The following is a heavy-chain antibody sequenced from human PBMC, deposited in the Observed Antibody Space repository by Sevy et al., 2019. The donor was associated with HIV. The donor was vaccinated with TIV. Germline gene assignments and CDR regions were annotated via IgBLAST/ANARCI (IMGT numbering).Heavy chain of an antibody. Sequence: GGYLRLSCAASGFTFSSYGMHWVRQAPGKGLEWMAVISYDGSNKYYADSVKGRFTISRDNSKNMLYLQMNSLRAEDTAVYYCAKDRSIAAAPPEGFDPWGQGTLVTVSS. V-gene: IGHV3-30*18. CDR2: ISYDGSNK. D-gene: IGHD6-13*01. CDR3: AKDRSIAAAPPEGFDP. J-gene: IGHJ5*02. CDR1: GFTFSSYG.